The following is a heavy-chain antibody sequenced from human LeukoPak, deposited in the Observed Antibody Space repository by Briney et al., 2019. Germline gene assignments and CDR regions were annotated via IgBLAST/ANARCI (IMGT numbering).Heavy chain of an antibody. CDR3: ASSGYARY. CDR2: ISCSSATI. Sequence: GGSLRLSCAASGITFSSWSMNWVCQAPGKGLEWVSFISCSSATIYYADSVKGRFTVSRDNAKNSVYLQMNRLRDEDTAVYYCASSGYARYWGQGTLVTGSS. J-gene: IGHJ4*02. CDR1: GITFSSWS. V-gene: IGHV3-48*02. D-gene: IGHD2-2*01.